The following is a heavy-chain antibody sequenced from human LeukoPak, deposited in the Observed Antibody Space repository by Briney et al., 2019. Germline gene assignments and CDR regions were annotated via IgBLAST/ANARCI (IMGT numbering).Heavy chain of an antibody. V-gene: IGHV3-74*01. Sequence: QTGGSLRLSCAASGFSFSKYWMHWVRHTPGEGLVWVSRIREDGTYTSYADSVRGRFTISRDNARNTVFLQMNSLRAEDTAVYYCARDFDMGITPGDDFDFWGQGTLVTVSS. CDR1: GFSFSKYW. D-gene: IGHD3-9*01. CDR3: ARDFDMGITPGDDFDF. CDR2: IREDGTYT. J-gene: IGHJ4*02.